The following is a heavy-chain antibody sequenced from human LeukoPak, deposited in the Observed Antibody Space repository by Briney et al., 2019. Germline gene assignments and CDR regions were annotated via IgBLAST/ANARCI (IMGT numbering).Heavy chain of an antibody. J-gene: IGHJ4*02. CDR1: GGSISGSCCY. CDR2: INHSGST. V-gene: IGHV4-39*07. CDR3: AGDVDTAMAYDY. D-gene: IGHD5-18*01. Sequence: SETLSLTCSVSGGSISGSCCYWGWIRQPPGKGLEWIGEINHSGSTNYNPSLKSRVTISVDTSKNQFSLKLSSVTAADTAVYYCAGDVDTAMAYDYWGQGTLVTVSS.